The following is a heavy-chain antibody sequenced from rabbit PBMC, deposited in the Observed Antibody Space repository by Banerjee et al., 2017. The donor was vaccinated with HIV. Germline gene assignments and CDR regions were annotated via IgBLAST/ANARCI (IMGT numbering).Heavy chain of an antibody. Sequence: QEQLEESGGDLVKPGGSLTLTCTASGFTISSGNWIYWVRQAPGKGLEWIGYIDIGSDSTYYASWAKGRFTISKTSSTTVTLQMTSLTAADTATYFCARGIYGVTAYGYGLYYFNLWGQGTLVTVS. D-gene: IGHD6-1*01. J-gene: IGHJ4*01. CDR1: GFTISSGNW. V-gene: IGHV1S45*01. CDR3: ARGIYGVTAYGYGLYYFNL. CDR2: IDIGSDST.